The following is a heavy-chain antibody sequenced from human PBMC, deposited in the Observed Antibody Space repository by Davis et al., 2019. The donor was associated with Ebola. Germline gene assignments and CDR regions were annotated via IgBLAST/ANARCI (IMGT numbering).Heavy chain of an antibody. V-gene: IGHV1-46*01. CDR3: AREGGRYYDSSGYVFDI. CDR2: NNPITGGT. J-gene: IGHJ3*02. Sequence: ASVKVSCKASGYRFTSYYMHWVRQAPGQGLEWMGINNPITGGTSYAQNFQVRVNSTRDTSTRTVYMELSSLRSEDTAVYYCAREGGRYYDSSGYVFDIWGQGTMVKVSS. D-gene: IGHD3-22*01. CDR1: GYRFTSYY.